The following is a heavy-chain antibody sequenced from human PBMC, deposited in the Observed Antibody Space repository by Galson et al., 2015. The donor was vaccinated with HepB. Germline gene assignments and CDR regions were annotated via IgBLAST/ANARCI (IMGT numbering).Heavy chain of an antibody. V-gene: IGHV3-30*02. Sequence: SLRLSCAASGFTFSSYGMHWVRQAPGKGLEWVAFIRYDGSNKYYADSVKGRFTISRDNSKNTLYLQMNSLRAEDTAVYYCAKGRGYGDYSGMIDYWGQGTLVTVSS. CDR1: GFTFSSYG. CDR2: IRYDGSNK. CDR3: AKGRGYGDYSGMIDY. J-gene: IGHJ4*02. D-gene: IGHD4-17*01.